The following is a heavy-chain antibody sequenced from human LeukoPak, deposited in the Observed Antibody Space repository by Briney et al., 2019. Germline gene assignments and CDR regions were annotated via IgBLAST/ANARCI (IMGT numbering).Heavy chain of an antibody. V-gene: IGHV4-30-4*01. CDR3: ARGMVRGVIAWFDP. CDR1: GGSISSGDYY. D-gene: IGHD3-10*01. Sequence: SETLSLTCTVSGGSISSGDYYWSWIRQPPGKGLEWIGYIYYSGSTYYNPSLKSRVTISVDTSKNQFSLKLSSVTAADTAVYYCARGMVRGVIAWFDPWGRGTLVTVSS. CDR2: IYYSGST. J-gene: IGHJ5*02.